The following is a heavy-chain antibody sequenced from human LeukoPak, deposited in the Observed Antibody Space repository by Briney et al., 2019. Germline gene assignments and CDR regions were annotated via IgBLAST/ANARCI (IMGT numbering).Heavy chain of an antibody. CDR3: AKDVSKGLEYFDF. V-gene: IGHV3-23*01. Sequence: GGSLRLSCAASGFTFSSYAMSWVRQAPGKGLEWVSGITAGGGSSYYADSVKGRFTISRDDSKNTLYLQMNSLRAEDTAVYSCAKDVSKGLEYFDFWGQGTLVTVS. D-gene: IGHD6-6*01. CDR2: ITAGGGSS. CDR1: GFTFSSYA. J-gene: IGHJ4*02.